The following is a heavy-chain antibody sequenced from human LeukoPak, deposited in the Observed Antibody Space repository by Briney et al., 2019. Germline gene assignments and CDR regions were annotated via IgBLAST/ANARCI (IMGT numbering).Heavy chain of an antibody. D-gene: IGHD4-17*01. CDR2: ISYDGSNK. J-gene: IGHJ4*02. V-gene: IGHV3-30*18. Sequence: GGSLRLSCAASGFTFNNYGMHWVRQAPGKGLEWVAVISYDGSNKFYADSVKGRFTISRDNSKNTLYLQMNSLRAEDTAVYYCAKSPLGEDFYFDYWGQGTLVTVSS. CDR1: GFTFNNYG. CDR3: AKSPLGEDFYFDY.